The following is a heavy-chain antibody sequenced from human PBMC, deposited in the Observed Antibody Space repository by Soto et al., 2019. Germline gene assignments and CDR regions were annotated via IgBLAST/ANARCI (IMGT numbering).Heavy chain of an antibody. Sequence: EVQLVESGGGLVQPGRSLRLSCAASGFTFDDYAMHWVRQAPGKGLEWVSGISWNSGSIGYADSVKGRFTISRDNAKNSLYLQMNSLRAEDTALYYCAKGGAGGYCSGGSCYYYYMDVWGKGTTVTVSS. D-gene: IGHD2-15*01. V-gene: IGHV3-9*01. CDR2: ISWNSGSI. J-gene: IGHJ6*03. CDR3: AKGGAGGYCSGGSCYYYYMDV. CDR1: GFTFDDYA.